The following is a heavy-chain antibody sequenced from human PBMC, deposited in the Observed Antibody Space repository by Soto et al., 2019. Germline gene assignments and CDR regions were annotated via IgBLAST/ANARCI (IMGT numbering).Heavy chain of an antibody. J-gene: IGHJ3*02. Sequence: PSETLSLTCVVSGGSFSTYYYNWIRQSPGKGLEWIGEINHSGINNYSPSLKSRVTMSLDTSKNQFSLKLTSVTAADTAVYYCARGGSNDWQVAFDIWGQGTMVTVSS. V-gene: IGHV4-34*01. CDR3: ARGGSNDWQVAFDI. CDR1: GGSFSTYY. CDR2: INHSGIN. D-gene: IGHD3-9*01.